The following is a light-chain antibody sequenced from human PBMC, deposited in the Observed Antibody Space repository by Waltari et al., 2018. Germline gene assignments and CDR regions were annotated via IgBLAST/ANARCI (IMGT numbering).Light chain of an antibody. Sequence: EIVSPQSPGPLSSSPGGGATLSCRASQGVCKYFAWYQQRPGQAPRLLLYHTSIRATGIPDRFSGSGYGTDFSLTISRLEPEDFAVYYCQKYDFLPATFGQGTTVEIK. CDR2: HTS. CDR1: QGVCKY. V-gene: IGKV3-20*01. CDR3: QKYDFLPAT. J-gene: IGKJ1*01.